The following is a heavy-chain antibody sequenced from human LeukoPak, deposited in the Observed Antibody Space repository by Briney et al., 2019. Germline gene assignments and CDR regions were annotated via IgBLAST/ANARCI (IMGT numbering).Heavy chain of an antibody. CDR2: IYTSGST. CDR3: AREGAEVRGVLVKYYFDY. V-gene: IGHV4-39*07. J-gene: IGHJ4*02. Sequence: SETLSLTCTVSGGSISSTSSYWGWIRQPPGKGLEWIGRIYTSGSTNYNPSLKSRVTMSVDTSKNQFSLKLASVTAADTAVYYCAREGAEVRGVLVKYYFDYWGQGALVTVSS. D-gene: IGHD3-10*01. CDR1: GGSISSTSSY.